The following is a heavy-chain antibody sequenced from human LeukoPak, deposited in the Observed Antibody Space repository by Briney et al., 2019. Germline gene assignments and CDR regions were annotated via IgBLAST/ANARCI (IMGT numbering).Heavy chain of an antibody. Sequence: GASVKVSCKASGGTFCSYAISWVRQAPGQGLEWMGRIIPILGIANYAQKFQGRVMITADKSTSTAYMELSSLRSEDTAVYYCAKDFDSSGYYALGYWGQGTLVTVSS. CDR2: IIPILGIA. V-gene: IGHV1-69*04. J-gene: IGHJ4*02. CDR1: GGTFCSYA. D-gene: IGHD3-22*01. CDR3: AKDFDSSGYYALGY.